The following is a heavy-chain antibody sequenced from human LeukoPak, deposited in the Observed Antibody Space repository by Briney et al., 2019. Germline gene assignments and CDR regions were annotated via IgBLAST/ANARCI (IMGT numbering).Heavy chain of an antibody. CDR1: GFTFSSYE. CDR3: AKQVDYGSGSRLTN. J-gene: IGHJ4*02. Sequence: GGSLRLSCAASGFTFSSYEMNWVRQAPGKGLEWVSAISGSGGSTYYADSVKGRFTISRDNSKNTLYLQMNSLRAEDTAVYYCAKQVDYGSGSRLTNWGQGTLVTDSS. CDR2: ISGSGGST. V-gene: IGHV3-23*01. D-gene: IGHD3-10*01.